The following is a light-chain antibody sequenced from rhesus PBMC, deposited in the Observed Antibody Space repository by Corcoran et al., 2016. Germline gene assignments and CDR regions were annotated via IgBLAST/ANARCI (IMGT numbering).Light chain of an antibody. Sequence: DIQMTQSPSSLSASVGDRVTITCRASQTISSSLAWYQQKTGKAPKLLIYGASNLESGVPSRFSGSGSGTEFTLTISSLQPEDFTTYFCQQYNSLPFSFGQGTQVEIK. CDR2: GAS. J-gene: IGKJ2*01. CDR3: QQYNSLPFS. V-gene: IGKV1-44*02. CDR1: QTISSS.